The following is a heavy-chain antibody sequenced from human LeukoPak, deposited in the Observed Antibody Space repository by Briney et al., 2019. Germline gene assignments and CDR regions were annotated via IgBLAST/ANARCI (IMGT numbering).Heavy chain of an antibody. CDR2: ISPDGSTT. CDR3: ARVKVEMATIGWLDP. D-gene: IGHD5-24*01. J-gene: IGHJ5*02. Sequence: GGSLRLSCAASGFTFSRYWMHWVRQAPGKGLMWVSRISPDGSTTLYADSVKGRFTISRDNSKNTLYLQMNSLRADDTAVYYCARVKVEMATIGWLDPWGQGTLVTVSS. V-gene: IGHV3-74*03. CDR1: GFTFSRYW.